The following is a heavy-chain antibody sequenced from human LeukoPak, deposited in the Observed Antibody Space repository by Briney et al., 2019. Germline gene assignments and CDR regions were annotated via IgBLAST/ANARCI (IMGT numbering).Heavy chain of an antibody. CDR3: ARLAVAEDAFDI. CDR2: IKQDGSEK. J-gene: IGHJ3*02. CDR1: RFTFSSYW. Sequence: PGGSLRLSCAASRFTFSSYWMSWVRQAPGKGLEWVANIKQDGSEKYYVDSVKGRFTISRDNAKNSLYLQMNSLRAEDTAVYYCARLAVAEDAFDIWGQGTMVTVSS. V-gene: IGHV3-7*01. D-gene: IGHD6-19*01.